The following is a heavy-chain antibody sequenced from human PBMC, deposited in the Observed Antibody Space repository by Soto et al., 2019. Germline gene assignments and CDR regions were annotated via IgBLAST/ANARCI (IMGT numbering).Heavy chain of an antibody. CDR2: IYDSGST. J-gene: IGHJ6*02. Sequence: QVPLQESGPRLVKPSETLSLTCTVSGDSINSYYWTWIRQPPGKALEWIGYIYDSGSTSYNPSLKSRLSISVDTSKNQFSLKLKSVTAADTAVYYCARGTKYYYQGMDVWGQGTTVTVSS. CDR1: GDSINSYY. V-gene: IGHV4-59*01. CDR3: ARGTKYYYQGMDV.